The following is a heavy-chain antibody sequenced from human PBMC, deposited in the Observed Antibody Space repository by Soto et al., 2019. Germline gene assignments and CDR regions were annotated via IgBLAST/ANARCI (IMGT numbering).Heavy chain of an antibody. Sequence: ASVKVSCKVSGYTLTELSMHWVRQAPGKGKERMGGFDPEDGETIYAQKFQGRVTMTEDTSTDTAYMELSSLRSEDTAVYYCATDRGSSAAGTFQHWGQGTLVTVSS. J-gene: IGHJ1*01. CDR3: ATDRGSSAAGTFQH. V-gene: IGHV1-24*01. D-gene: IGHD6-25*01. CDR2: FDPEDGET. CDR1: GYTLTELS.